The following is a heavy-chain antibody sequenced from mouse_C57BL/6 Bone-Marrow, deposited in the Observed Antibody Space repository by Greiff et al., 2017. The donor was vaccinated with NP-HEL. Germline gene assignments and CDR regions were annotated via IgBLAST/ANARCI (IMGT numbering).Heavy chain of an antibody. CDR3: ARLGYGSSPLVFDV. CDR1: GYTFTSYG. V-gene: IGHV1-81*01. D-gene: IGHD1-1*01. CDR2: IYPRSGNT. J-gene: IGHJ1*03. Sequence: VQLQQSGAELARPGASVKLSCKASGYTFTSYGISWVKQRTGQGLEWIGEIYPRSGNTYYNEKFKGKDTLTADKSSSTAYMELRSLTSEFSAVYFCARLGYGSSPLVFDVWGTGTTVTVSS.